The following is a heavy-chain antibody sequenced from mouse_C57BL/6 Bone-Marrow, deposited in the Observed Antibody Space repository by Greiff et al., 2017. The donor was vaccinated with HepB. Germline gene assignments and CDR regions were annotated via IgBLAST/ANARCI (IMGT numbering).Heavy chain of an antibody. V-gene: IGHV1-55*01. CDR2: IYPGSGST. D-gene: IGHD1-1*02. J-gene: IGHJ4*01. Sequence: QVQLQQPGAELVKPGASVKMSCKASGYTFTSYWITWVKQRPGQGLEWIGDIYPGSGSTNYNEKFKSKATLTVDPSSSTAYMQLSSLTSEDSAVYYGAREVATNRYYAMDYWGQGTSVTVSS. CDR3: AREVATNRYYAMDY. CDR1: GYTFTSYW.